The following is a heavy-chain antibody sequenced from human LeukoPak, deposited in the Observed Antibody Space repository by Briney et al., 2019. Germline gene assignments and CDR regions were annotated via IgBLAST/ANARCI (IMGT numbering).Heavy chain of an antibody. D-gene: IGHD5-24*01. J-gene: IGHJ5*02. Sequence: SEALSHTCTVSGGSLSSISYYWGWLRQPKGRGGEWLGSMYQNGSTYHNPSLKSRVTISGNKSKKEFSLKETSVTAAHTAVYYCARHPSGSIWLQQGGWFDPWGQGTLVTVSS. V-gene: IGHV4-39*01. CDR3: ARHPSGSIWLQQGGWFDP. CDR2: MYQNGST. CDR1: GGSLSSISYY.